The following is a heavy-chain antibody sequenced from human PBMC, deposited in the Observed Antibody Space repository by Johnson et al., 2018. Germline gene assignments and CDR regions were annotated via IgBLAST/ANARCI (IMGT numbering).Heavy chain of an antibody. D-gene: IGHD3-22*01. V-gene: IGHV3-11*01. J-gene: IGHJ3*02. CDR3: AREPLGDYYDTSCPFFDI. CDR1: GFTFSDYY. CDR2: ISSSGSII. Sequence: VQLVESGGGLVKPGGSLRLSCAVSGFTFSDYYMIWIRQAPGKGLKWLSYISSSGSIIQYVDSVKGRFTISRDNPKKSLYLQMNSLRAEGTAVFYFAREPLGDYYDTSCPFFDIWGQGTMVSVAS.